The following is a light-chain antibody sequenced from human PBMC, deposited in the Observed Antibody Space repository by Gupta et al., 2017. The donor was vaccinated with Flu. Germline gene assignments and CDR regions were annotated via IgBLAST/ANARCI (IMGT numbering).Light chain of an antibody. Sequence: QSALTQPASVSGSPGQSITISCTGTSSDVGGYNYVSWYQQHPGKAPKLMIYEVSNRPSGVSNRFSGSKSGNTASLTISGLQTKDDADYYCSSYTSSSTRVFGGGTKLTVL. CDR1: SSDVGGYNY. CDR3: SSYTSSSTRV. V-gene: IGLV2-14*01. CDR2: EVS. J-gene: IGLJ3*02.